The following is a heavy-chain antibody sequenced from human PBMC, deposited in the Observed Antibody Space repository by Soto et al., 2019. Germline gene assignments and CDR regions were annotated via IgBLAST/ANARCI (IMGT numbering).Heavy chain of an antibody. Sequence: EVPLLESGGGLVQPGGSLRLSCAASGFTFSSYAMSWVRQAPGKGLEWVSAISGSGGSTYYADSVKGRFTISRDNSKNTLYLQMNSLRAEDTAVYYCAKDSVAGTNFDYWGQGTLVTVSS. CDR2: ISGSGGST. D-gene: IGHD6-19*01. CDR1: GFTFSSYA. V-gene: IGHV3-23*01. J-gene: IGHJ4*02. CDR3: AKDSVAGTNFDY.